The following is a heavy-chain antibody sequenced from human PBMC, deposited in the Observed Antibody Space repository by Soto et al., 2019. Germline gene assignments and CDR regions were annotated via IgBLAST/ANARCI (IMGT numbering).Heavy chain of an antibody. CDR2: IFYSGTT. J-gene: IGHJ4*02. Sequence: LSETMSLTCAVYGAYLSYYDWNWLRPPPGKALEWIGYIFYSGTTNYSPSLKSRVAISIDTSKNQFSLSLTSVTAADTAVYYCARAGFSYGHLLFWGQGIRVTVSS. V-gene: IGHV4-30-4*01. CDR3: ARAGFSYGHLLF. D-gene: IGHD3-10*01. CDR1: GAYLSYYD.